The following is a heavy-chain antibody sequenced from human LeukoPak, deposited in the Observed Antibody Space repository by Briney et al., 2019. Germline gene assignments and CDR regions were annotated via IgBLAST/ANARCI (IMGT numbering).Heavy chain of an antibody. CDR3: ASLTGYSSGCSLFDY. V-gene: IGHV5-51*01. D-gene: IGHD6-19*01. Sequence: GESCQISCKGSGYSFTSYWIGWVRQMPGKGLEWMGIIYPGDSDTRYSPSFQGQVTISADKSISTAYLQWSSLKASDTAMYYCASLTGYSSGCSLFDYWGHGNLFTVSS. CDR2: IYPGDSDT. J-gene: IGHJ4*01. CDR1: GYSFTSYW.